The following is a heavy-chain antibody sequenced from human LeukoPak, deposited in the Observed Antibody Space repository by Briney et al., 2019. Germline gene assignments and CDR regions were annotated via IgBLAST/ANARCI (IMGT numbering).Heavy chain of an antibody. CDR3: ARGGGYSYHEQYFDY. CDR2: ISYTGIT. J-gene: IGHJ4*02. D-gene: IGHD5-18*01. V-gene: IGHV4-39*01. Sequence: SETLSLTCSVSGGSMSSFYWGWIRQPPGKGLEWIGSISYTGITSYNPSLESRVTISVDTSKNQFSLKLSSVTAADTAVYYCARGGGYSYHEQYFDYWGQGTLVTVSS. CDR1: GGSMSSFY.